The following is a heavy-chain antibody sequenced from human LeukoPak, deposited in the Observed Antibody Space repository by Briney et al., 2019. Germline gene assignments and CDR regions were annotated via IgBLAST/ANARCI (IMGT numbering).Heavy chain of an antibody. CDR1: GGSISSGDKY. D-gene: IGHD2-21*02. J-gene: IGHJ4*02. CDR3: ARVTRWAGLDF. V-gene: IGHV4-30-4*01. Sequence: PSETLSLTCNVSGGSISSGDKYWSWTRQPPGKGLEWIGYIYYSGSTYYNPSLKSRLTISVDTSANQFSLHLTSVTAADTAVYFCARVTRWAGLDFWGQGTLVTVSS. CDR2: IYYSGST.